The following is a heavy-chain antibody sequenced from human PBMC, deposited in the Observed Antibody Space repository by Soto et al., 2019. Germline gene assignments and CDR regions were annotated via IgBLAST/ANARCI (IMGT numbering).Heavy chain of an antibody. V-gene: IGHV1-69*13. J-gene: IGHJ6*04. CDR1: GGTFSSYA. D-gene: IGHD3-9*01. CDR3: ARRPGLTGYYHYGMDV. Sequence: GASVKVSCKASGGTFSSYAISWVRQAPGQGLEWMGGIIPIFGTANYAQKLQGRVTITADESTSTAYMALSSLRSEDTAVYSCARRPGLTGYYHYGMDVCGKGTTVTVSS. CDR2: IIPIFGTA.